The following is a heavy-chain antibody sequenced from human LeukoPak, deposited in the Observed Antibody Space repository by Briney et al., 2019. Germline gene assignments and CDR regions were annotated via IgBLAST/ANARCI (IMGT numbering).Heavy chain of an antibody. J-gene: IGHJ3*02. CDR3: ARALITMIVSGAFDI. CDR1: GYTFTSYG. CDR2: ISAYNGNT. Sequence: ASVKVSCKASGYTFTSYGISWVRQAPGQGLEWMGWISAYNGNTNYAQKLQGRVTMTTDTSTSTAYMELRSLRSDDTAVYYCARALITMIVSGAFDIWGQGTMVSVSS. D-gene: IGHD3-22*01. V-gene: IGHV1-18*01.